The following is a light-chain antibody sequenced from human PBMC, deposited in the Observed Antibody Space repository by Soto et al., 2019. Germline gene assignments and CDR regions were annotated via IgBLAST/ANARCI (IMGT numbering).Light chain of an antibody. CDR2: GAS. CDR1: QSITSSY. V-gene: IGKV3-20*01. J-gene: IGKJ2*01. Sequence: EIVLTQSPDTLSLSPGERATLSCRASQSITSSYLAWYQQKPGHAPRLLIYGASNRATGIPDSFSGSGSGTDFTLTISRLEPEDFAVYYCQQYGSSSYTFGQGTILEIK. CDR3: QQYGSSSYT.